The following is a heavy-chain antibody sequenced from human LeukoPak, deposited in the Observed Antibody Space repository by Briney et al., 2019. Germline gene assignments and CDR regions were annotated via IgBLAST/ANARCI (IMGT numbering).Heavy chain of an antibody. D-gene: IGHD3-3*01. CDR2: INPSGGST. V-gene: IGHV1-46*01. CDR3: ARGLQRITIFGVVKNGDY. CDR1: VYSFTSYY. J-gene: IGHJ4*02. Sequence: ASVKVSCKASVYSFTSYYMHWVRQAPGQGLEWMGIINPSGGSTSYAQKFQGRVTMTRDTSTSTVYMELSSLRSEDTAVYYCARGLQRITIFGVVKNGDYWGQGTLVTVSS.